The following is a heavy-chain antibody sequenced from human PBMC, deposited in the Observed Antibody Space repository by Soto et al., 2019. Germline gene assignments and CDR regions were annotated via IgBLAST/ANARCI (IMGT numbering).Heavy chain of an antibody. Sequence: PWETLSLTCTVSGASMNSYHWSWIRQPAGKGQEWIGHIHSSGSTNYNPSLKSRVTMSVDTSKNQFSLRLMSLTAADTAVYYCARDQGVAAAGITWFDPWGQGSLVTVSS. V-gene: IGHV4-4*07. CDR3: ARDQGVAAAGITWFDP. J-gene: IGHJ5*02. CDR1: GASMNSYH. CDR2: IHSSGST. D-gene: IGHD6-13*01.